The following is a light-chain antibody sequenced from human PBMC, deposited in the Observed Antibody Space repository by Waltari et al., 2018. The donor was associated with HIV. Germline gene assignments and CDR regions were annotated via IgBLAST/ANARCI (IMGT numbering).Light chain of an antibody. CDR1: SSDVGGYNY. CDR2: EVI. J-gene: IGLJ1*01. Sequence: QSALTQPASVSGSPGQSITISCTGTSSDVGGYNYVSWYQQPPGKAPKLLIYEVINRPSGVPNRFSGSKSGNTASLTISGLQAEDEADYYCSSYTSSTTGVFGTGTKVTVL. V-gene: IGLV2-14*01. CDR3: SSYTSSTTGV.